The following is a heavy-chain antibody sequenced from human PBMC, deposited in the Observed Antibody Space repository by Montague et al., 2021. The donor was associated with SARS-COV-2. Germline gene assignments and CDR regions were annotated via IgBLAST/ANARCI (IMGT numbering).Heavy chain of an antibody. CDR3: ARHRKDYDILTGYSTSFYYDMDV. CDR1: GGSNSRYY. V-gene: IGHV4-59*08. CDR2: VSDSGS. Sequence: SETLSLTCTLSGGSNSRYYWSWIRQPPGKGLEWIGYVSDSGSDYNPSLKSRVSISVDTSKKLLSLSLSSVTAADTAIYYCARHRKDYDILTGYSTSFYYDMDVWGQGTTVTVSS. D-gene: IGHD3-9*01. J-gene: IGHJ6*02.